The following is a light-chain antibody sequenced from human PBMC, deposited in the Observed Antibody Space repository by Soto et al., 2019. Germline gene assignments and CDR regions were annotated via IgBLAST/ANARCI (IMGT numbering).Light chain of an antibody. CDR3: QKYSSVPV. CDR2: AAS. J-gene: IGKJ3*01. Sequence: DIQMTQSPTSLSASVGDRVTITCRASQGIRNFVAWYQQKTGKAPTLLIYAASTLQSGVPSRFSGSGSGTDFTLTINSLQPEDVATYSCQKYSSVPVFGPGTKVEIK. V-gene: IGKV1-27*01. CDR1: QGIRNF.